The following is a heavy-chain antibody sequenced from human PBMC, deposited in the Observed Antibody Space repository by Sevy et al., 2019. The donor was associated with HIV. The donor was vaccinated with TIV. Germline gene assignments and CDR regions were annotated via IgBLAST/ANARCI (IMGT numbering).Heavy chain of an antibody. CDR1: GGSFSGYY. Sequence: SETLSLTCAVYGGSFSGYYWNWIRQSPGKGLEWIGEINHSGSTHYNPSLKSRVTISVDTSKNQFSLRLNSVTAAETAVYYCARGPPVVVVPGAPSWFDPWGQGTLVTVSS. CDR2: INHSGST. CDR3: ARGPPVVVVPGAPSWFDP. V-gene: IGHV4-34*01. D-gene: IGHD2-2*01. J-gene: IGHJ5*02.